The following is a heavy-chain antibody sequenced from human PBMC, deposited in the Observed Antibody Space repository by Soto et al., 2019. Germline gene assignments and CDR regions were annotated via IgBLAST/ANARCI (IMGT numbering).Heavy chain of an antibody. Sequence: PGASVKVSCKASGYTFTGYYMHWVRQAPGQGLEWMGIINPSGGSTSYTHNFQGRVTMTRDTSTSTVYMELSSLRSDDTAIYYCARGYFDSWGQGTLVTVSS. CDR1: GYTFTGYY. CDR3: ARGYFDS. J-gene: IGHJ4*02. CDR2: INPSGGST. V-gene: IGHV1-46*01.